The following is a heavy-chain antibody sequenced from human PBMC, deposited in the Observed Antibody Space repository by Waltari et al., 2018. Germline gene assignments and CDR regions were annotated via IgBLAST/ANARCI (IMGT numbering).Heavy chain of an antibody. CDR1: GFTVSSNY. Sequence: EVQLVESGGGLIQPGGSLSLSCAASGFTVSSNYLSWVRQAPGKVLEWVAVIYSGGSTYYADSVKGRFTISRDNSKNTLYLQMNSLRAEDTAVYYCARDCLPAPDYGCHTAWGQGTLVTVSS. D-gene: IGHD3-16*01. CDR2: IYSGGST. V-gene: IGHV3-53*01. J-gene: IGHJ4*02. CDR3: ARDCLPAPDYGCHTA.